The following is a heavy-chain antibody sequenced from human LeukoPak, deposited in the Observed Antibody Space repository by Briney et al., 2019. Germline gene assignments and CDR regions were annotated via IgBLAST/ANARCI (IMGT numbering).Heavy chain of an antibody. D-gene: IGHD4-17*01. V-gene: IGHV3-23*01. CDR3: AKDSVTTGGAYGMDV. CDR1: GFTFSSYA. Sequence: GGSLRLSCAASGFTFSSYAMSWVRQAPGKGLEWVSGIGGSDGRTYYTDSVKGRLTISRDNSKNTLYLQINSLRVEDTAVYYCAKDSVTTGGAYGMDVWGQGTTVTVSS. J-gene: IGHJ6*02. CDR2: IGGSDGRT.